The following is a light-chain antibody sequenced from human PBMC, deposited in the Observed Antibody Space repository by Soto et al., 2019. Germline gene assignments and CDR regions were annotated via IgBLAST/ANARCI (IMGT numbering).Light chain of an antibody. J-gene: IGLJ1*01. CDR1: SSDVGGYDY. Sequence: QSALTQPASVSGSPGQSITISCTGTSSDVGGYDYVSWYQQHPGKAPKLMIYDVSNRPSGVSNRFSGSKSGXXXXXXXSGLXAEDEADYYCSSYTSSSTLFYVFGT. CDR3: SSYTSSSTLFYV. V-gene: IGLV2-14*01. CDR2: DVS.